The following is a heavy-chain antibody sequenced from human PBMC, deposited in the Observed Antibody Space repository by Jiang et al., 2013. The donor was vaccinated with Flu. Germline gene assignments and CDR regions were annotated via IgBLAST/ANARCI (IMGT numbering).Heavy chain of an antibody. Sequence: VQLVESGGGLVQPGGSLRLSCVASGFTFNNYAMSWVRQAPGKGLEWVSSISDDGDYIYDAVSVKGRFTISRDNPKNTVYLQMDSLRVEDTAVYYCAKGGLGSYCGGDCFQHWGQGTLVTVSS. CDR2: ISDDGDYI. D-gene: IGHD2-21*02. CDR1: GFTFNNYA. CDR3: AKGGLGSYCGGDCFQH. J-gene: IGHJ4*02. V-gene: IGHV3-23*04.